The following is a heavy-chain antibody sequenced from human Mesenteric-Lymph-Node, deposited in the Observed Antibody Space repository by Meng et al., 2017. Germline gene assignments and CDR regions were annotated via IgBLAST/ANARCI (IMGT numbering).Heavy chain of an antibody. Sequence: ASVKVSCKTSGYTFVKYGISWVRQAPGQGLEWMGWISPFSGNIDSAEKFQGRLTMTTDTSTSTAYLELRSLRSDDTAVYYCARDGGSSVWEVDSFDVWGQGTVVTVSS. V-gene: IGHV1-18*01. CDR3: ARDGGSSVWEVDSFDV. CDR1: GYTFVKYG. J-gene: IGHJ3*01. CDR2: ISPFSGNI. D-gene: IGHD6-19*01.